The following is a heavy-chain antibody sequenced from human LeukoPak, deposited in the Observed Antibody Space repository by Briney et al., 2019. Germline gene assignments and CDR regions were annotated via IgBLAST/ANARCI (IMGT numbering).Heavy chain of an antibody. J-gene: IGHJ3*02. V-gene: IGHV1-2*02. CDR3: ARDRSGYFNDALDI. CDR1: GYTFTGYY. Sequence: ASVKVSCKASGYTFTGYYMHWVRQAPGQGLEWMGWINPNSGGTNYAQKFQGRVTMTRDTSISTAYMELSRLRSDDTAVYYCARDRSGYFNDALDIWGQGTMVTVSS. CDR2: INPNSGGT. D-gene: IGHD3-3*01.